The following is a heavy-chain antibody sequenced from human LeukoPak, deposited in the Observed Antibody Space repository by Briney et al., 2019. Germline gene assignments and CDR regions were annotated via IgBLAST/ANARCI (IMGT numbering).Heavy chain of an antibody. J-gene: IGHJ6*03. Sequence: SETLSLTCTVSGYSISSGYYWGWIRQPPGKGLEWIGSIYHSGSTYYNPSLKSRVTISVDTSKNQFSLKLSSVTAADTAVYYCARTWGGEDSSGYHYYYYMDVWGKGTTVTVSS. D-gene: IGHD3-22*01. CDR1: GYSISSGYY. CDR2: IYHSGST. V-gene: IGHV4-38-2*02. CDR3: ARTWGGEDSSGYHYYYYMDV.